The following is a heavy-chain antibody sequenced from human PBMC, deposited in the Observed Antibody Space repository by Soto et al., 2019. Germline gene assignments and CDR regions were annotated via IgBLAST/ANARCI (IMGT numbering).Heavy chain of an antibody. CDR1: GGSLSRDY. J-gene: IGHJ5*02. D-gene: IGHD3-10*01. Sequence: LSLTCSVSGGSLSRDYWGWIRQPPGKGLEWIGYIYHSGSPNKNPSLKSRVTISVDMSKNQFSLRLTSVTAADTAIYYCARFINVYGDYGAVFDPWGQGTLVTVSS. V-gene: IGHV4-59*01. CDR3: ARFINVYGDYGAVFDP. CDR2: IYHSGSP.